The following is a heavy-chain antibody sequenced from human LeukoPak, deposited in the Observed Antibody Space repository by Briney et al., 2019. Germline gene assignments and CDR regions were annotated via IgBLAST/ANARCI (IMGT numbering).Heavy chain of an antibody. Sequence: ASVKVSCKVSGYTLTELSMHWVRQAPGKGLEWMRGFDPEDGETIYAQKFQGRVTITEDTSTDTAYMELSSLRSEDTAVYYCATERPVGTGTTNSWGQGTLVTVSS. CDR2: FDPEDGET. CDR3: ATERPVGTGTTNS. J-gene: IGHJ4*02. V-gene: IGHV1-24*01. CDR1: GYTLTELS. D-gene: IGHD1-1*01.